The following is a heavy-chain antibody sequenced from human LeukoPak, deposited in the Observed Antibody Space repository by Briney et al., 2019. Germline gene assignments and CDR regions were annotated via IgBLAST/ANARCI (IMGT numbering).Heavy chain of an antibody. J-gene: IGHJ3*02. V-gene: IGHV4-4*02. CDR2: IYHSGST. D-gene: IGHD2-2*01. CDR3: ARDCSSTSCYDAFDI. CDR1: GGSISSSNW. Sequence: PSGTLSLTCAVSGGSISSSNWWSWVRQPPGKGLEWIGEIYHSGSTNYNPSLKSRVTISVDKSKDQFSLKLGSVTAADTAVYYCARDCSSTSCYDAFDIWGQGTMVTVSS.